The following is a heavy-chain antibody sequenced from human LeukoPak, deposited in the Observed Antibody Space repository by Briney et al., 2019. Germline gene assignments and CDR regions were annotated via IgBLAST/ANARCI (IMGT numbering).Heavy chain of an antibody. CDR3: AKEDHLAS. V-gene: IGHV3-9*01. Sequence: GRSLRLSCAASGFTFDDYTMHWVRQAPGKGLEWVSGITWNSGSIGYADSVRGRFTISRDNAKNSLYLEMNSLRAEDTALYYCAKEDHLASWGQGTLATVSS. CDR2: ITWNSGSI. D-gene: IGHD1-14*01. CDR1: GFTFDDYT. J-gene: IGHJ4*02.